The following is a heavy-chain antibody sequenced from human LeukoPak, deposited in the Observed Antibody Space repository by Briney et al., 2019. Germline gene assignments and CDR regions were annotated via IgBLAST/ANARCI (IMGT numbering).Heavy chain of an antibody. J-gene: IGHJ4*02. CDR2: IDPSRGST. V-gene: IGHV1-46*01. CDR1: GYGSTTYY. Sequence: ASVKVSCKASGYGSTTYYIHWVRQAPGQGLDWMGFIDPSRGSTSYAQKFQGRVTMTRDVSTSTVYMDLSGLTSEDTAIYYCARNVGSGLDYWGQGTLVTVSS. D-gene: IGHD1-1*01. CDR3: ARNVGSGLDY.